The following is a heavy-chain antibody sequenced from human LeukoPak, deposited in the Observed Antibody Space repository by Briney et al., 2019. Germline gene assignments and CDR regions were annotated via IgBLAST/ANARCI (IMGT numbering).Heavy chain of an antibody. CDR2: IYYSGST. J-gene: IGHJ4*02. V-gene: IGHV4-61*05. CDR3: ASTSLFPHSSGWNDVDY. CDR1: GGSIRSSSYY. D-gene: IGHD6-19*01. Sequence: SETLSLTCTVSGGSIRSSSYYWGWIRQPPGKGLEWIGYIYYSGSTNYNPSLKSRVTISVDTSKNQFSLKLSSVTAADTAVYYCASTSLFPHSSGWNDVDYWGQGTLVTVSS.